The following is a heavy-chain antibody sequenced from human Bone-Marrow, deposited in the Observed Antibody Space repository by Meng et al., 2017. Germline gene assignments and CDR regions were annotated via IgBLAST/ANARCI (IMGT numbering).Heavy chain of an antibody. D-gene: IGHD2-21*01. V-gene: IGHV4-34*01. J-gene: IGHJ4*02. Sequence: QVQVQQWGAGLVKPAETRSLPCAFYGGSFSAYDWSWIRQPPGKGLEWLGQINHSGSTNDNPSLKSRVTISIDTSRNQLSLKLSSVTAADTAVYYCRLAYCMGDCVDYWGQGTLVTVSS. CDR1: GGSFSAYD. CDR3: RLAYCMGDCVDY. CDR2: INHSGST.